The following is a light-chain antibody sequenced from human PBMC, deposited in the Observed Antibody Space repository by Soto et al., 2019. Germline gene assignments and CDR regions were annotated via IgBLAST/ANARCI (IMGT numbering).Light chain of an antibody. CDR1: SSDVGGYNY. V-gene: IGLV2-8*01. J-gene: IGLJ2*01. CDR3: SSYAGTWDVV. CDR2: EVS. Sequence: QSALTQPPSASGSPGQSVTISCTGTSSDVGGYNYVSWYQQHPGKAPKLMIYEVSKRPSGVPDRFSGSKSGNTASLTVSGLQAEDEADYYCSSYAGTWDVVFGGGTKVTVL.